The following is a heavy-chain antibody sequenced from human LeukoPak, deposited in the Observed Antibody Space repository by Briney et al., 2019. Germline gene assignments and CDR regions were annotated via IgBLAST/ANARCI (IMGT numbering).Heavy chain of an antibody. Sequence: SETLSLTCTVSGGSVSSGSHFWSWIRQPPGKGLEWIAYIYYSGSTYYNPSLKSRVTISVDTSKNQFSLKLSSVTAADTAVYYCARDSAGYYDSSGPGGFDPWGQGTLVTVSS. CDR3: ARDSAGYYDSSGPGGFDP. CDR1: GGSVSSGSHF. D-gene: IGHD3-22*01. CDR2: IYYSGST. V-gene: IGHV4-61*01. J-gene: IGHJ5*02.